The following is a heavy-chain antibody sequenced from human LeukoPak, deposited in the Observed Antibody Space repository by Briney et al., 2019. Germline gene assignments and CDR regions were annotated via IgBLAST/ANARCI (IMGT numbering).Heavy chain of an antibody. J-gene: IGHJ4*02. CDR3: ARAGAYCSSTGCAFDY. CDR2: IHYSGDT. Sequence: SETLSLTCTVSGGSISSNYWSWIRQPPGKGLEWIGYIHYSGDTDYNPSLKSRIIISVDRSRNQFSLKLSSVTAADTAVYYCARAGAYCSSTGCAFDYWGQGTLVTVSS. D-gene: IGHD2-2*01. V-gene: IGHV4-59*01. CDR1: GGSISSNY.